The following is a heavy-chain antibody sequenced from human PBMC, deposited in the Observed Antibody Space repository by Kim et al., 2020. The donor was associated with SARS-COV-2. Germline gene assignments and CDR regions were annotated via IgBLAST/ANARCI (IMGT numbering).Heavy chain of an antibody. CDR3: GRGLALNGGYDWGLDY. Sequence: SETLSLTCSVSGGSMSGHYWTWMRQPAGKGLEWIGRFYATESTNYNPSLKSRVTMLVDRSNNHFYLTLTSVTAADTAVYFCGRGLALNGGYDWGLDYWGQGILVTVSS. J-gene: IGHJ4*02. D-gene: IGHD5-12*01. CDR1: GGSMSGHY. V-gene: IGHV4-4*07. CDR2: FYATEST.